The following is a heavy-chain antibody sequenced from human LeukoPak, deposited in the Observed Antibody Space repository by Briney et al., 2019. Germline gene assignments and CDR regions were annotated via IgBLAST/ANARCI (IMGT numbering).Heavy chain of an antibody. CDR3: AREPYRYCSGGSCYPYNWFDP. V-gene: IGHV4-31*03. Sequence: SQTLSLTCTFSGGSISSGGYYWSWIRQHPGKGLEWIGYIYYSGSTYYNPSLKSRVTISVDTSKNQFSLKLSSVTAADTAVYYCAREPYRYCSGGSCYPYNWFDPWGQGTLVTVSS. CDR2: IYYSGST. J-gene: IGHJ5*02. CDR1: GGSISSGGYY. D-gene: IGHD2-15*01.